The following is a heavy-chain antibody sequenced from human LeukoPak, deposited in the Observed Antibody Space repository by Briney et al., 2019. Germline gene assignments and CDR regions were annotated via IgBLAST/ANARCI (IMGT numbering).Heavy chain of an antibody. V-gene: IGHV3-30*04. J-gene: IGHJ3*02. Sequence: KSGGSLRLSCAASGFTCSSYAMHWVRQAPGKGLEWVAVISYDGSNKYYADSVKGRFTISRDNSKNTLYLQMISLKAEDTAVYYCARPVWFGESNRDAFDIWGQGTMVTVSS. CDR1: GFTCSSYA. CDR2: ISYDGSNK. D-gene: IGHD3-10*01. CDR3: ARPVWFGESNRDAFDI.